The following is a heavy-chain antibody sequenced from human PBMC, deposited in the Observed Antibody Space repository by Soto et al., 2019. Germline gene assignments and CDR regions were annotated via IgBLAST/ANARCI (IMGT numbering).Heavy chain of an antibody. CDR2: IIPIFGTA. V-gene: IGHV1-69*12. CDR3: ASLKYCTNGVCYSYYYGMDV. J-gene: IGHJ6*02. Sequence: QVQLVQSGAEVKKPGSSVKVSCKASGGTFSSYAISWVRQAPGQGLEWMGGIIPIFGTANYAQKFQGRVTITADESTSTAYMELSSLRSEDTAVYYCASLKYCTNGVCYSYYYGMDVWGQGTTVTVSS. CDR1: GGTFSSYA. D-gene: IGHD2-8*01.